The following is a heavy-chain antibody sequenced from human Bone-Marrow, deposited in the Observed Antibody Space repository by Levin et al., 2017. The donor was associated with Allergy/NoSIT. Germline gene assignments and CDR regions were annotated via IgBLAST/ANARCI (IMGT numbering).Heavy chain of an antibody. D-gene: IGHD3-16*01. Sequence: PSGGSLRLSCAASGFTFEDYGMAWVRQAPGKGLEWVSSITSNGVKTSYADSVQGRFTISRDNAKNSLHLQMNSLRAEDTALYYCARVMGYELDLLGDAFDVWGHGTLATVSS. J-gene: IGHJ3*01. CDR1: GFTFEDYG. CDR3: ARVMGYELDLLGDAFDV. V-gene: IGHV3-20*04. CDR2: ITSNGVKT.